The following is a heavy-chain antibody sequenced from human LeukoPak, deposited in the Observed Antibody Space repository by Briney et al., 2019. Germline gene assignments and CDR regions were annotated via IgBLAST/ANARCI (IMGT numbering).Heavy chain of an antibody. Sequence: SETLPLTCAVYGGSFSGCYWSWIRQPPGKGLEWIGRIYTSGSTNYNPSLKSRVTISVDTSKNQFSLKLSSVTAADTAVYYCARAMVTPYYFDYWGQGTLVTVSS. CDR1: GGSFSGCY. CDR3: ARAMVTPYYFDY. CDR2: IYTSGST. D-gene: IGHD5-18*01. J-gene: IGHJ4*02. V-gene: IGHV4-4*08.